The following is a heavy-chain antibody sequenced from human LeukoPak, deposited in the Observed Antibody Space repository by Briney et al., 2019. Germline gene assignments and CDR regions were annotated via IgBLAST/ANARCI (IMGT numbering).Heavy chain of an antibody. Sequence: SETLSLTCAVYGGSFSSYYWSWIRQPAGKGLEWIGRIYTSGSTNYNPSLKSRVTMSVDTSKNQFSLKLSSVTAADTAVYYCAGSIAARLFDYWGQGTLVTVSS. D-gene: IGHD6-6*01. CDR3: AGSIAARLFDY. CDR1: GGSFSSYY. J-gene: IGHJ4*02. V-gene: IGHV4-59*10. CDR2: IYTSGST.